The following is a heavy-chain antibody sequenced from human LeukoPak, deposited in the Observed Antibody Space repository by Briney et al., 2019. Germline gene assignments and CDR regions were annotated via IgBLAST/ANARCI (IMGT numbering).Heavy chain of an antibody. CDR2: ISSSGSTI. CDR3: ARGPHIVVVTAIDY. D-gene: IGHD2-21*02. CDR1: GFTFSSYE. J-gene: IGHJ4*02. Sequence: GGSLRLSCAASGFTFSSYEMNWVRQAPGKGLEWVSYISSSGSTIYYADSVKGRFTISRDNAKNSLYLQMNSLRAEDTAVYYCARGPHIVVVTAIDYWGQGTLVTVSS. V-gene: IGHV3-48*03.